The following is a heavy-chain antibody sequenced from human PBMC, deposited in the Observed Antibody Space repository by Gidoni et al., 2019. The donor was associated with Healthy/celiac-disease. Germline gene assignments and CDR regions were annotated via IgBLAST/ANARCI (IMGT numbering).Heavy chain of an antibody. CDR3: TRALRDSGYGYYFDY. CDR2: IRSKAYGGTT. D-gene: IGHD5-12*01. V-gene: IGHV3-49*03. J-gene: IGHJ4*02. CDR1: GFTSGDYA. Sequence: EVQLVESGGGLVQPGRSLRLSCTASGFTSGDYAMSWFRQAPGKGLEWVGFIRSKAYGGTTEYAASVKGRFTISRDDSKSIAYLQMNSLKTEDTAVYYCTRALRDSGYGYYFDYWGQGTLVTVSS.